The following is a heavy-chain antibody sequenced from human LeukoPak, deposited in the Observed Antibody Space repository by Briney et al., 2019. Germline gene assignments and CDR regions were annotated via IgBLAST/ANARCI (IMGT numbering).Heavy chain of an antibody. CDR1: GGSFSGYY. Sequence: QPSETLSLTCAVYGGSFSGYYWSWIRQPPGKGLEWIGEINHSGSTNYNPSLKSRVTISVDTSKNQFPLKLSSVTAADTAVYYCARVGVVVVPAGGFDPWGQGTLVTVSS. V-gene: IGHV4-34*01. D-gene: IGHD2-2*01. J-gene: IGHJ5*02. CDR2: INHSGST. CDR3: ARVGVVVVPAGGFDP.